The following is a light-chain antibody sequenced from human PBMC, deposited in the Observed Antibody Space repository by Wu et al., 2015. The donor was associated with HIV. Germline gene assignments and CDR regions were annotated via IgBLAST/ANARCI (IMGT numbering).Light chain of an antibody. CDR3: QQNNDWPYS. CDR2: GAS. CDR1: QSVSIN. V-gene: IGKV3-15*01. J-gene: IGKJ2*03. Sequence: EIVMAQSPATLSVSPGERATLSCRASQSVSINLAWYQQKPGQAPRLLIYGASTRATGIPARFSGSGSGTEFTLTISSLQSEDFAVYYCQQNNDWPYSFGQGTKLEIK.